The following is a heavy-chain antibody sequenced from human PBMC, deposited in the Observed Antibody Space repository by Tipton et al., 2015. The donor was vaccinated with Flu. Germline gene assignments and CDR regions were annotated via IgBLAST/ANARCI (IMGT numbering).Heavy chain of an antibody. CDR1: GYTFTGYY. D-gene: IGHD1-26*01. J-gene: IGHJ4*02. CDR3: ARGIVGAPDY. Sequence: QSGPEVKKPGASVKVSCKASGYTFTGYYMHWVRQAPGQGLEWMGRSNPNSGGTNYAQKFQGRVTMTRGTSISTAYMELSRLRSDNTAVYYCARGIVGAPDYWGQGTLVTVSS. V-gene: IGHV1-2*06. CDR2: SNPNSGGT.